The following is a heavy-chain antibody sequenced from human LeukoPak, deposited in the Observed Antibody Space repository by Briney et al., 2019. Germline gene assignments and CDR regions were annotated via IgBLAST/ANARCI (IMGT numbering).Heavy chain of an antibody. CDR1: GFTVSSNH. V-gene: IGHV3-53*01. D-gene: IGHD6-13*01. CDR2: IYSGGST. CDR3: ASHSSSWYGFDY. J-gene: IGHJ4*02. Sequence: PGGSLRLSCAASGFTVSSNHMSWVRQGPGKGLEWVSVIYSGGSTYYADSVKGRFTISRGNSKNTLYLQMNSLRAEDTAVYYCASHSSSWYGFDYWGQGTLVTVSS.